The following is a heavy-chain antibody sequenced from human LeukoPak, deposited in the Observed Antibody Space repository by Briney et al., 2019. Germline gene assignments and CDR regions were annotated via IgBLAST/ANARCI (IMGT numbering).Heavy chain of an antibody. CDR1: GFTISSYS. CDR3: ATWPGSTRWFDP. J-gene: IGHJ5*02. Sequence: GGSLRLSCAASGFTISSYSMNWVRQAPGKGLEWVSSISSSSSYIYYADSVKGRFTISRDNAKNSLYLQMNSLRAEDTGVYYCATWPGSTRWFDPWGQGTLVTVSS. CDR2: ISSSSSYI. D-gene: IGHD3-10*01. V-gene: IGHV3-21*01.